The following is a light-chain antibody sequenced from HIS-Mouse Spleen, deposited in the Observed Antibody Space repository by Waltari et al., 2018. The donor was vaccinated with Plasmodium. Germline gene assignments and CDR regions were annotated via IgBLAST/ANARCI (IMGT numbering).Light chain of an antibody. CDR2: DAS. V-gene: IGKV1-33*01. Sequence: DIQMTQSPSSLSASVGDSVTITCQASQDISNYLNWYQQKPGKAPKLLIYDASNLETGVPSRFSGSGSGTDFTFTISSLQPEDIATYYCQQYDNLPYTIGQGTKLEIK. CDR3: QQYDNLPYT. J-gene: IGKJ2*01. CDR1: QDISNY.